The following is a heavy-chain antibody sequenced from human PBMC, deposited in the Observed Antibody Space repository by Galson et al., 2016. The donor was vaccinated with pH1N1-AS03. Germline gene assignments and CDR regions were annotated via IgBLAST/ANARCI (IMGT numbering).Heavy chain of an antibody. CDR3: ARGNGRNFDC. CDR1: GFTFSNHA. V-gene: IGHV3-13*01. Sequence: SLRLSCAASGFTFSNHAMHWVRQGTGRGLEWVSGIGPGGDTYYGGSVKGRFTISRETAKNSLYLQMNSLRPEDTAVYYCARGNGRNFDCWGQGTLVTVSS. J-gene: IGHJ4*02. D-gene: IGHD2-8*01. CDR2: IGPGGDT.